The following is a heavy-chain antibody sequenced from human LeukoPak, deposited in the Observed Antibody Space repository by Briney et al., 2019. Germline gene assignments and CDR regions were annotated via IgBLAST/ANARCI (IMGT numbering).Heavy chain of an antibody. D-gene: IGHD2-2*01. Sequence: PSETLSLTCTVSGGSISSGGYSWSWIRQHPGKGLEWIGYIYYSGSTYYNPSLKSRVTISVDTSKNQFSLKLSSVTAADTAVYYCARSLRYCSSTSCYSYYYYGMDVWGQGTTVTVSS. CDR1: GGSISSGGYS. J-gene: IGHJ6*02. CDR3: ARSLRYCSSTSCYSYYYYGMDV. V-gene: IGHV4-31*03. CDR2: IYYSGST.